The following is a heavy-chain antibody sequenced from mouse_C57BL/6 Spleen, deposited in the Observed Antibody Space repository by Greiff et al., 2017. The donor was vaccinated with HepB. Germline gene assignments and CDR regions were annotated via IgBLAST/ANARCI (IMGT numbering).Heavy chain of an antibody. CDR2: IYPGGGYT. CDR1: GYTFTNYW. Sequence: VQLQQSGAELVRPGTSVKMSCKASGYTFTNYWIGWAKQRPGHGLEWIGDIYPGGGYTNYNEKFKGKATLTADKSSSTAYMQFSSLTSEDSAIYYCARSSYDYDGLDYWGQGTTLTVSS. CDR3: ARSSYDYDGLDY. V-gene: IGHV1-63*01. D-gene: IGHD2-4*01. J-gene: IGHJ2*01.